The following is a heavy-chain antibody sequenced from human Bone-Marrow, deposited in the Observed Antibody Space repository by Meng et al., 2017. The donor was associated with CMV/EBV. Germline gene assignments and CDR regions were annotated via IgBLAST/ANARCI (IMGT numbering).Heavy chain of an antibody. J-gene: IGHJ4*02. CDR2: IRYDGSNK. CDR1: GYTFSSYG. D-gene: IGHD1-1*01. CDR3: AKGTRFYDY. V-gene: IGHV3-30*02. Sequence: QVQLVESGGGVVQPGGSLRLSCAASGYTFSSYGMHWVRQAPGKGLEWVAFIRYDGSNKYYADSVKGRFTISRDNSKNTLYLQMNSLRAEDTAVYYCAKGTRFYDYWGQGTLVTVSS.